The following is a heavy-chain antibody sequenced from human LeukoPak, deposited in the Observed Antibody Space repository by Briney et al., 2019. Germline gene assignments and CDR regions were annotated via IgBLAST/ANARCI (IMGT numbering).Heavy chain of an antibody. V-gene: IGHV4-30-2*01. J-gene: IGHJ4*02. D-gene: IGHD6-13*01. CDR3: ARDHGSSSWYPLDY. CDR1: GGSISSGGYY. Sequence: SQTLSLTCTVSGGSISSGGYYWSWIRQPPGKGLEWIGFIYYSGSTYYNPSLKSRVTISVDTSKNQFSLKLSSVTAADTAVYYCARDHGSSSWYPLDYWGQGTLVTVSS. CDR2: IYYSGST.